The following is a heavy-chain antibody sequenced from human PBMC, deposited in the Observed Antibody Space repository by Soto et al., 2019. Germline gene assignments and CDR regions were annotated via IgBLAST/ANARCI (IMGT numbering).Heavy chain of an antibody. CDR3: ASSGEAPDPQYYYGMDV. Sequence: QVQLVQSGAEVKKPGSSVKVSCKASGGTFSSYAISWVRQAPGQGLEWMGGIIPIFGTANYAQKFQGRVTITADESTSTAYMERSSLRSEDTAVYYCASSGEAPDPQYYYGMDVWGQGTTVTVSS. CDR2: IIPIFGTA. D-gene: IGHD1-26*01. J-gene: IGHJ6*02. CDR1: GGTFSSYA. V-gene: IGHV1-69*01.